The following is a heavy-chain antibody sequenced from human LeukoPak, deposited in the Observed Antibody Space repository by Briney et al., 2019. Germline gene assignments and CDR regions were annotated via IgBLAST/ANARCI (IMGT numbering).Heavy chain of an antibody. CDR3: ARQAHYYDSSGITQGFDY. Sequence: PGGSLRLSCAASGFTFSDYYMSWIRQAPGKGLEWVSYISSSGSTIYYADSVKGRFTISRDNAKNSLYLQMNSLRAEDTAVYYCARQAHYYDSSGITQGFDYWGQGTLVTVSS. D-gene: IGHD3-22*01. CDR1: GFTFSDYY. CDR2: ISSSGSTI. V-gene: IGHV3-11*01. J-gene: IGHJ4*02.